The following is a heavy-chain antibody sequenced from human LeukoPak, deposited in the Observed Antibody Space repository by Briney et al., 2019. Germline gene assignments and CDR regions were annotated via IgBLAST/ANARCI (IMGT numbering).Heavy chain of an antibody. CDR1: GVSFSTYY. D-gene: IGHD4-17*01. J-gene: IGHJ4*02. V-gene: IGHV4-34*01. CDR3: ARQLYGSDY. CDR2: VNHSGYT. Sequence: PSETLSLTCDVSGVSFSTYYWSWIRQSPEKGLEWIGEVNHSGYTNLNPSLKSRVTISVDTSKNQFSLKLSSVTAADTAVYYCARQLYGSDYSGQGTLVTVSS.